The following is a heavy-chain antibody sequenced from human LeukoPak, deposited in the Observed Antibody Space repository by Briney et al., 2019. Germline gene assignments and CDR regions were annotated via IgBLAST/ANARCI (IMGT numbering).Heavy chain of an antibody. J-gene: IGHJ5*02. CDR1: GGTFSSYT. Sequence: SSVKVSCKASGGTFSSYTISWVRQAPGQGLEWMGRIIPILGIANYAQKFQGRVTITADKSTSTAYMEQSSLRSEDTAVYYCARGHHRYCSSTSCPNWFDPWGQGTLVTVSS. V-gene: IGHV1-69*02. CDR3: ARGHHRYCSSTSCPNWFDP. D-gene: IGHD2-2*01. CDR2: IIPILGIA.